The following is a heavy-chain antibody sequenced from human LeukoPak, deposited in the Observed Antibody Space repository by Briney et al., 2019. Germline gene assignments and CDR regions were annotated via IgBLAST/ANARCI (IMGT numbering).Heavy chain of an antibody. CDR2: IKQDGSEK. J-gene: IGHJ6*02. CDR1: VFTFSNYA. V-gene: IGHV3-7*04. Sequence: GRSLRLSCAASVFTFSNYAMSWVRQAPGKGLEWVANIKQDGSEKYYVDSVKGRFTISRDNAKNSLYLQMNSLRAEDTAVYYCAREWGWTRNYYYGMDVWGQGTTVTVSS. D-gene: IGHD3-16*01. CDR3: AREWGWTRNYYYGMDV.